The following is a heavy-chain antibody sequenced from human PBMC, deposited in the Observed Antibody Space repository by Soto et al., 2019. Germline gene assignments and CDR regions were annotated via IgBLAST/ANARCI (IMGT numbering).Heavy chain of an antibody. CDR1: GYTFTSYA. V-gene: IGHV1-3*01. CDR3: ARQRRTHSSSWATFMDV. Sequence: ASVKVSCKAPGYTFTSYAMHWVRQAPGQRLEWMGWINAGNGNTKYSQKFQGRVTITRDTSASTAYMELSSLRSEDTAVYYCARQRRTHSSSWATFMDVWGQGTTVTVSS. J-gene: IGHJ6*02. CDR2: INAGNGNT. D-gene: IGHD6-13*01.